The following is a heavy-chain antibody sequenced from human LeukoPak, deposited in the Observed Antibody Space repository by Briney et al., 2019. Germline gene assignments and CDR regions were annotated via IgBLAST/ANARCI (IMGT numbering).Heavy chain of an antibody. J-gene: IGHJ6*02. CDR3: AKDKLDTPSFRVVAAKNGMDV. CDR2: IYSGGTT. V-gene: IGHV3-53*01. CDR1: GFTVSTNY. Sequence: GGSLRLSCAASGFTVSTNYMSWVRQAPGKGLEWVSVIYSGGTTNYADSAKGRFTISRDNSKNTPYLQMNSLRAEDTAVYYCAKDKLDTPSFRVVAAKNGMDVWGQGTTVTVSS. D-gene: IGHD2-15*01.